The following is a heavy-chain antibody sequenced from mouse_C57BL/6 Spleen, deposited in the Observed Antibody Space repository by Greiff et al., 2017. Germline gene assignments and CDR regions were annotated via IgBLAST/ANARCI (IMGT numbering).Heavy chain of an antibody. CDR1: GFTFSSYG. V-gene: IGHV5-6*01. J-gene: IGHJ3*01. Sequence: EVQGVESGGDLVKPGGSLKLSCAASGFTFSSYGMSWVRQTPDKRLEWVATISSGGSYTYYPDSVKGRFTISRDNAKNTLYLQMSSLKSEDTAMYYCASRTAQVEAYWGQGTLVTVSA. D-gene: IGHD3-2*02. CDR2: ISSGGSYT. CDR3: ASRTAQVEAY.